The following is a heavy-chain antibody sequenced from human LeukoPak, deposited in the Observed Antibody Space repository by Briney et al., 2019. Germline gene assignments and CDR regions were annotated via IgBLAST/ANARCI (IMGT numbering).Heavy chain of an antibody. V-gene: IGHV4-39*01. D-gene: IGHD3-3*01. CDR3: ARLEWKYGVDV. Sequence: LETLCLTRTVSGGSISSGGYYWGCIRQPPGKGLEWIGTIYSSGSTYYNPSLKSRVTIFVDTSKNEISLRLSSVTAADTAVFYCARLEWKYGVDVWGQGPTVTVTS. CDR1: GGSISSGGYY. CDR2: IYSSGST. J-gene: IGHJ6*01.